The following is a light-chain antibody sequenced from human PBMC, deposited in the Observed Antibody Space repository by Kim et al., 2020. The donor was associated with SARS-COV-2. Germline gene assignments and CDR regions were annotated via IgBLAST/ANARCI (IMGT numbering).Light chain of an antibody. CDR3: QQYGSSPPT. CDR1: QSVSSSY. CDR2: GAS. Sequence: LSPGESATLSCRASQSVSSSYLAWYQQKPGQAPRLLIYGASSRATGIPDRFSGSGSGTDFTLTISRLEPEDFAVYYCQQYGSSPPTFGQGTKVETK. J-gene: IGKJ1*01. V-gene: IGKV3-20*01.